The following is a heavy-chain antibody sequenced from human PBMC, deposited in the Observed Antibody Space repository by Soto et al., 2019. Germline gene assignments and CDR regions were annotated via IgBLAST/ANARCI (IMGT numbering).Heavy chain of an antibody. Sequence: QVQLVQSGAEVKKPGASVKVSCKASGYSFISSDINWVRQATGQGLEWMGWMNPNSGKTGYPQKFQGRVTMTRNTSISTVYMELSSLRSEDTAVYYCARGSRFGVMDVWGQGTTVTVSS. V-gene: IGHV1-8*01. CDR3: ARGSRFGVMDV. D-gene: IGHD3-10*01. CDR2: MNPNSGKT. CDR1: GYSFISSD. J-gene: IGHJ6*02.